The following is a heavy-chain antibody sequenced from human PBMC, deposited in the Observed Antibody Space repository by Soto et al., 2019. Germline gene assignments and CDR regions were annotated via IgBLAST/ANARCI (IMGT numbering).Heavy chain of an antibody. CDR1: GISFSNAW. V-gene: IGHV3-15*01. Sequence: GGSLRLSCAASGISFSNAWMNWVRQAPGKGLEYIGRIRSKTDGGTTEYAAPVEGRFTVSRDDSKNTLYLQMSGLKTEETAVYYCTTTRPGTNVFDNWGQGTLVTVSS. J-gene: IGHJ3*02. CDR3: TTTRPGTNVFDN. D-gene: IGHD1-1*01. CDR2: IRSKTDGGTT.